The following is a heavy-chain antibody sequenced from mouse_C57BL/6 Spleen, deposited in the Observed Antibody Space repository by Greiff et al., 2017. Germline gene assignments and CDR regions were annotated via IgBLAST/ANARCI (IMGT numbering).Heavy chain of an antibody. CDR1: GYTFTSYW. Sequence: VQLQQPGAELVKPGASVKLSCKASGYTFTSYWMHWVKQRPGQGLEWIGMIHPNSGSTNYNEKFKSKATLTVDKSSSTAYMQLSSLTSEDSAVYYCARPLYGSSYHYAMDYWGQGTSVTVSS. CDR3: ARPLYGSSYHYAMDY. CDR2: IHPNSGST. D-gene: IGHD1-1*01. V-gene: IGHV1-64*01. J-gene: IGHJ4*01.